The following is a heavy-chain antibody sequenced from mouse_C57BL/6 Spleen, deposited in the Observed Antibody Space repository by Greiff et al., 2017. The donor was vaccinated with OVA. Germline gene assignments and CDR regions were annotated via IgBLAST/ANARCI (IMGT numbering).Heavy chain of an antibody. CDR1: GYSFTGYF. J-gene: IGHJ4*01. V-gene: IGHV1-20*01. Sequence: EVQLQQSGPELVKPGDSVKISCKASGYSFTGYFLTLVMQNHGKSLEWIGRINPYNGDTFYNQKFKGKATLTVDKSSSTAHMELRSLTSEDSAVYDCARCPYYSNYDAMDYWGQGTSVTVCS. CDR2: INPYNGDT. CDR3: ARCPYYSNYDAMDY. D-gene: IGHD2-5*01.